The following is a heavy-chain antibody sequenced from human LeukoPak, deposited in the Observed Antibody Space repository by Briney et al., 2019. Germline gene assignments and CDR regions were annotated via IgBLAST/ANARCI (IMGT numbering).Heavy chain of an antibody. Sequence: SVKVSCKASGGTFSSYAISWVRQAPGQGLEWMGRIIPILGIANYAQKLQGRVTINADKSTRTAYMELSSLRSEDTAVYYCGREDLWQQHDTFTDYWGQGTLVTVSS. J-gene: IGHJ4*02. D-gene: IGHD6-13*01. CDR1: GGTFSSYA. CDR2: IIPILGIA. CDR3: GREDLWQQHDTFTDY. V-gene: IGHV1-69*04.